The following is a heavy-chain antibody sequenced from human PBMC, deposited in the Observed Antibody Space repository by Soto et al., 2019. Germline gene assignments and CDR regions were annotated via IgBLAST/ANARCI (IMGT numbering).Heavy chain of an antibody. Sequence: GGSLRLSCAASGFAFRSYAMSWARQAPGKGLEWVSGISGRDSSTYYADSVKGRFTISRDNSKNTLYLQMNSLRSDDSAVYYCAFLIVVLRAVPLDHCGQGTLATVSS. CDR1: GFAFRSYA. D-gene: IGHD2-21*01. CDR3: AFLIVVLRAVPLDH. J-gene: IGHJ4*02. CDR2: ISGRDSST. V-gene: IGHV3-23*01.